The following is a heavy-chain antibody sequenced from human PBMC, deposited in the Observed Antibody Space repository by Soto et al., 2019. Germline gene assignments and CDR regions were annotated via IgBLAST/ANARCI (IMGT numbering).Heavy chain of an antibody. J-gene: IGHJ3*01. CDR3: ATTMQFFGPYSFEV. Sequence: QVQLRESGPGLVRPSETLSLSCAVSGASINSYYWTWIHQPPGGGLEWIGYIYTGGITNYNRYLRSRVTISVVASQHLFSLRLDALTAADTAIYFCATTMQFFGPYSFEVWG. CDR1: GASINSYY. CDR2: IYTGGIT. V-gene: IGHV4-4*09. D-gene: IGHD3-10*01.